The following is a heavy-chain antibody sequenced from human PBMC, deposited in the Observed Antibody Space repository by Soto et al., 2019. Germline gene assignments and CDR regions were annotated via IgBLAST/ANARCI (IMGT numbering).Heavy chain of an antibody. V-gene: IGHV1-18*01. Sequence: ASVKVSCKASGYTFTSYGISWVRQAPGQGLEWMGWISAYNGNTNYAQKLQGRVTMTTDTSTSTAYMELRSLRSDDTAVYYCARVRFVGSGSYYNTQRGYYFDDWGQGTLVTVSS. CDR1: GYTFTSYG. CDR2: ISAYNGNT. J-gene: IGHJ4*02. CDR3: ARVRFVGSGSYYNTQRGYYFDD. D-gene: IGHD3-10*01.